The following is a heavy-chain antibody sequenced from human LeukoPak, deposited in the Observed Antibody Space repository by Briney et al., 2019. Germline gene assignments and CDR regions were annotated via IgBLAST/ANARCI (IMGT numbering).Heavy chain of an antibody. V-gene: IGHV3-53*01. CDR1: GFGVSIRY. Sequence: GGSLRLSCAASGFGVSIRYMNWVRQAPGKGLEWVSILYSSGTTYYANSVKGRFTISRDNSENKLFLQMNSLRAEDTAVYYCARGGFGPSDALDIWGQGTMVTVSS. CDR2: LYSSGTT. CDR3: ARGGFGPSDALDI. D-gene: IGHD3-10*01. J-gene: IGHJ3*02.